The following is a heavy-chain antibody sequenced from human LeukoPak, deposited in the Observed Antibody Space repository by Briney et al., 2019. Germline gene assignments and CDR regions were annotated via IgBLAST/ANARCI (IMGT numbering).Heavy chain of an antibody. CDR2: IYYSGST. J-gene: IGHJ4*02. CDR1: GGSISSYY. CDR3: ARVKMTRPDYV. V-gene: IGHV4-59*01. D-gene: IGHD3-10*02. Sequence: SETLSLTCTVSGGSISSYYWSWIRQPPGKGLEWVGYIYYSGSTNYKPSLKSRVTISVDTSKNQFSLKLSSVTAADTAVYYCARVKMTRPDYVWSQGTLVAVSS.